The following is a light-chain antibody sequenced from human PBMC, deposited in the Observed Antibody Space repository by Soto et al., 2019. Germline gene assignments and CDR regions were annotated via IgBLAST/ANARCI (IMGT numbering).Light chain of an antibody. CDR2: DVS. J-gene: IGLJ1*01. CDR3: RSYTTTNTYV. Sequence: QSVLTQPPSVSGSPGQSVAISCTGTNSDVGSYNRVSWYQQPPGTAPKLIIYDVSNRPSGVPDRFSGSKSGNTASLTISGLQAEDEADYYCRSYTTTNTYVFGIGTKLTVL. V-gene: IGLV2-18*02. CDR1: NSDVGSYNR.